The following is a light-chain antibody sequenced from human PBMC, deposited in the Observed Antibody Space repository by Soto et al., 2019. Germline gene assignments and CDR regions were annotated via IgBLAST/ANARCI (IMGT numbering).Light chain of an antibody. J-gene: IGKJ2*01. CDR1: QTINNY. Sequence: DIQMTQSPSSLSASVGDRVTITCRTSQTINNYLNWYRQKPGKVPEVLIYGASSLQRGVPSRFTGSASGTYFTLTISRLQPEDFATYYCQQVYSFPHTFGQGTKVEVK. CDR2: GAS. V-gene: IGKV1-39*01. CDR3: QQVYSFPHT.